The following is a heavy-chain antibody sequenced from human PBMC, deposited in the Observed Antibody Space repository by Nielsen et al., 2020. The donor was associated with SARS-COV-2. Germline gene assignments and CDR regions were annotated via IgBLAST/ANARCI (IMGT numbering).Heavy chain of an antibody. Sequence: SETLSLTCTVSGGSISSGGYYWSWIRQHPGKGLEWIGYIYYSGSTYYNPSLKSRVTISVDTSKNQFSLKLSSVTAADTAVYYCARDCSSTSCYPYYYGMDVWGQGTTVTVSS. V-gene: IGHV4-31*03. D-gene: IGHD2-2*01. CDR3: ARDCSSTSCYPYYYGMDV. CDR2: IYYSGST. CDR1: GGSISSGGYY. J-gene: IGHJ6*02.